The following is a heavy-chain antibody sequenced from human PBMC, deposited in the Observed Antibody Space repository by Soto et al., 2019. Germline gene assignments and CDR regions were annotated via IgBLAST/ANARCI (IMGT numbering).Heavy chain of an antibody. CDR2: IYYSGST. Sequence: PXXTLSLPFTVSGGSIRSYYWRWIRQPPGKGLEWIGYIYYSGSTNYNPSLKSRVTISVDTSKNQFSLKLSSVTAADTAVYYCARNYGHAFDIWGQGTMVTVSS. CDR1: GGSIRSYY. CDR3: ARNYGHAFDI. D-gene: IGHD3-10*01. V-gene: IGHV4-59*01. J-gene: IGHJ3*02.